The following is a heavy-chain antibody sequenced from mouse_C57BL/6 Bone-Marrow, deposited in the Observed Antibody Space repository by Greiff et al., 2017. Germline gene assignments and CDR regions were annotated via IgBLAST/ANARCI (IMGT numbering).Heavy chain of an antibody. CDR3: TPFIATRG. CDR2: ISTYYGDA. J-gene: IGHJ2*01. V-gene: IGHV1-67*01. CDR1: GYTFTDYA. Sequence: LVESGPELVRPGVSVKISCKGSGYTFTDYAMHWVKQSHAKSLEWIVVISTYYGDASYNQKFKDKATMTVDKSASTAYMELARMTSEDSAVYSCTPFIATRGWGRGTTLTVSS. D-gene: IGHD1-1*01.